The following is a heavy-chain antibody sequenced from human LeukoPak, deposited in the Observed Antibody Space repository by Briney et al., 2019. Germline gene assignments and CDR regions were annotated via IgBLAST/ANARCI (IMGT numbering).Heavy chain of an antibody. CDR2: IYYSGST. J-gene: IGHJ4*02. D-gene: IGHD5-18*01. CDR3: ARNVDTAMVN. V-gene: IGHV4-59*08. CDR1: GGSISSYY. Sequence: PSETLSLTCTVSGGSISSYYWSWIRQPPGKGLEWIGYIYYSGSTNYNPSLKSRVSMSVDTSKNHFSVRLTSVTAADTAVYYCARNVDTAMVNWGQGTLVTVSS.